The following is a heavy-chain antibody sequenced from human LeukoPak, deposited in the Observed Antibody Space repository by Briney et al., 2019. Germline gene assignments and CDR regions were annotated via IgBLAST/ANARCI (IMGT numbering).Heavy chain of an antibody. CDR3: ARGGAARLHSQI. CDR1: GGSISTYY. Sequence: PSETLSLTCTVSGGSISTYYWNWIRQPPGKGLEWIGYIYHSGSTNYNPSLQSRVTISVDTSKNQFSLNLNSVTAADTAVYYCARGGAARLHSQIGGKAPLVTVPS. V-gene: IGHV4-59*01. D-gene: IGHD6-6*01. J-gene: IGHJ1*01. CDR2: IYHSGST.